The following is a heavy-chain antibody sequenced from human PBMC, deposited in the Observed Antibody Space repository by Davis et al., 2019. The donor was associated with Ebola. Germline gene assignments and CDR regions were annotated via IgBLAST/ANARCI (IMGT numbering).Heavy chain of an antibody. CDR3: ARERRYGDLNLRWFDP. Sequence: LRLSCAASGFTFSDYYWSWIRQPPGKGLEWIGYIYYSGSTYYNTSLKSRVTILVDTSKNQFSLKLSSVTAADAAVYYCARERRYGDLNLRWFDPWGQGTLVTVSS. D-gene: IGHD4-17*01. CDR1: GFTFSDYY. CDR2: IYYSGST. V-gene: IGHV4-30-4*08. J-gene: IGHJ5*02.